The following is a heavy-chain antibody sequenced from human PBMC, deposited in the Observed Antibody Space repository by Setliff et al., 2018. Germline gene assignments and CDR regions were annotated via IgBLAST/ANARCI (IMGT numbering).Heavy chain of an antibody. J-gene: IGHJ2*01. Sequence: SETLSLTCVVYGGSFSGYQWSWIRQSPGKGLEWIGEINHSGSTNYNPSLKSRVSMSVEKSKNQFSLKLTSVTAADTAVYYCARAQVVFAISAPVWYFELWGRGTQVTV. V-gene: IGHV4-34*01. CDR1: GGSFSGYQ. CDR2: INHSGST. CDR3: ARAQVVFAISAPVWYFEL. D-gene: IGHD2-21*01.